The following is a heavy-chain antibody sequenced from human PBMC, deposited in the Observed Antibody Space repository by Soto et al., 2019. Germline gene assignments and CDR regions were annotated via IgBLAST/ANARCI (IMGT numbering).Heavy chain of an antibody. V-gene: IGHV4-30-4*01. J-gene: IGHJ4*02. CDR1: GDSINTDYS. CDR3: ARDTASKEDHSQSYYPHFEC. CDR2: IYYTWGT. Sequence: TLSLTCAVSGDSINTDYSWSCIRQPPGKGLECIGHIYYTWGTFYSPSLKSRLALSVDTSKNQLSLRLSSLTAAHTAVYYCARDTASKEDHSQSYYPHFECWGQGALL. D-gene: IGHD3-22*01.